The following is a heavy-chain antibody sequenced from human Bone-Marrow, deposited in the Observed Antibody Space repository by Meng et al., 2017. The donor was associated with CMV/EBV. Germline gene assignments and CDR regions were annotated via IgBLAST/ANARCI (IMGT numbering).Heavy chain of an antibody. V-gene: IGHV1-18*01. D-gene: IGHD1-1*01. CDR1: GYNFRHHG. Sequence: ASVKVSCKASGYNFRHHGISWVRQAPGQGLEWMGWVTPYNGDTKYAQKIQGRLTMTTDTSTNTVYFDLRSLRSDDTAVYFCTTDGPTSLEPFQFWGQGTLVTVSS. J-gene: IGHJ4*02. CDR2: VTPYNGDT. CDR3: TTDGPTSLEPFQF.